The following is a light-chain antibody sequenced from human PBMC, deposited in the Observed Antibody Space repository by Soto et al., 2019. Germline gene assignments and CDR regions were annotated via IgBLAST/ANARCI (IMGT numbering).Light chain of an antibody. CDR3: QQLSRYPST. V-gene: IGKV1-9*01. CDR2: DAS. J-gene: IGKJ4*01. Sequence: IQLTQSPSSLSASVGDRVTVTCRASDDITNYLAWYQHKAGQAPKLLIYDASTLYSGVPSRFSGSGSGTDFTLTISGLQTEDFATYYCQQLSRYPSTFGGGTKVEIK. CDR1: DDITNY.